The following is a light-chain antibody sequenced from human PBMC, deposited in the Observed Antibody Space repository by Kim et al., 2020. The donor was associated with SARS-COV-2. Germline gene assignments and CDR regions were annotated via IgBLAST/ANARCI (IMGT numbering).Light chain of an antibody. CDR1: SIDVDDYNY. CDR3: RSYTSSTTLL. Sequence: GQSITNSCTGTSIDVDDYNYVAWYQQHPGNAPKLMLYDVNNRPSGVSTRFSGSKSGNTNSLTISGLQAEDEADYYCRSYTSSTTLLFGTGTKVTVL. J-gene: IGLJ1*01. CDR2: DVN. V-gene: IGLV2-14*03.